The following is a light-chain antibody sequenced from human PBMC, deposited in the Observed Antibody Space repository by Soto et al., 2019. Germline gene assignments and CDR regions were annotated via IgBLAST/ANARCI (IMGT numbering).Light chain of an antibody. Sequence: QLVLTQSPSASASLGASVKLTCTLSSGHRSYAIAWHQQQPEKGPRYLMKLNSDGRHSKGDGIPDRFSGSSSGAERYLTISSLQSEDEADYYCQTWGTGSVVFGGGTQLTVL. CDR3: QTWGTGSVV. V-gene: IGLV4-69*01. J-gene: IGLJ2*01. CDR2: LNSDGRH. CDR1: SGHRSYA.